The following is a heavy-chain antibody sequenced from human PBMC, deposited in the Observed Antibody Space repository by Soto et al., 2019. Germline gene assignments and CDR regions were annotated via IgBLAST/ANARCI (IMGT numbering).Heavy chain of an antibody. D-gene: IGHD2-2*01. V-gene: IGHV1-18*01. CDR3: ARDFPIVVVPAAINYMDV. J-gene: IGHJ6*03. CDR1: GYTFTSYG. CDR2: ISAYNGNT. Sequence: QVQLVQSGAEVKKPGASVKVSCKASGYTFTSYGISWVRQAPGQGREWMGWISAYNGNTNYAQKLQGRVTMTTDTSTSTAYMELRSLISDDTAVYYCARDFPIVVVPAAINYMDVWGKGTTVTVSS.